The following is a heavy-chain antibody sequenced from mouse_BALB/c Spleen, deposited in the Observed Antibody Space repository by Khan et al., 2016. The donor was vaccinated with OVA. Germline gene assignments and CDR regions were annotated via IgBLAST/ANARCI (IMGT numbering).Heavy chain of an antibody. V-gene: IGHV1S81*02. Sequence: VQLQQSGAELVKPGASVKLSCKASGYTFTSYYMYWVKQRPGQDLEWIGEINPSDGDTNFNEKFKSKATLTVDKSSSTAYMQLSSLTSEDSAVYYCTRSGYGTFAYWGQGTLVTVSA. D-gene: IGHD2-1*01. CDR1: GYTFTSYY. J-gene: IGHJ3*01. CDR2: INPSDGDT. CDR3: TRSGYGTFAY.